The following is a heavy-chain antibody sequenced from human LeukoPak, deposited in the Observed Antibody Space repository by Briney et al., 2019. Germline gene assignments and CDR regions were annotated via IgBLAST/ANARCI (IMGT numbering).Heavy chain of an antibody. J-gene: IGHJ4*02. CDR2: INPNSGGT. D-gene: IGHD3-22*01. CDR3: ARALLYYYDSSGYPC. Sequence: ASVKVSCKASGYTFTGYYMHWVRQAPGQGLEWMGWINPNSGGTNYAQKFQGRVTMTRDTSISTAYMELSRLRSDDTAVYYCARALLYYYDSSGYPCWGQGTLVTVSS. CDR1: GYTFTGYY. V-gene: IGHV1-2*02.